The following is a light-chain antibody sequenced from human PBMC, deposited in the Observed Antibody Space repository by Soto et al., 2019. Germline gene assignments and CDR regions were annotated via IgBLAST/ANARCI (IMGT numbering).Light chain of an antibody. CDR2: KAS. J-gene: IGKJ5*01. CDR3: QHYNTYPWT. CDR1: QSISSW. Sequence: DIQMTQSPSILSASVGDRVTITCRASQSISSWLAWYQQKPGKAPNLLIHKASHLESGVPSRFSGSGSGTEFTLTISSLQPGDFATYYCQHYNTYPWTFGQGTRLEI. V-gene: IGKV1-5*03.